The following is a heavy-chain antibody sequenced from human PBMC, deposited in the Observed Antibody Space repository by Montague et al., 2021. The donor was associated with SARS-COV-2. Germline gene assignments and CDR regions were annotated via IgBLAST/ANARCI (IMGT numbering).Heavy chain of an antibody. V-gene: IGHV4-39*01. Sequence: SETLSLTCTVSGASISSRSYYWGWIRQPPGKGLEWIGFKYYSGSTYYNPTLKSRVTISVDTSKNQFSLKLSSVTAADTAVYYCATLASSITIFGVFQGYYFDDWGQGTLVTVSS. J-gene: IGHJ4*02. CDR2: KYYSGST. CDR1: GASISSRSYY. D-gene: IGHD3-3*01. CDR3: ATLASSITIFGVFQGYYFDD.